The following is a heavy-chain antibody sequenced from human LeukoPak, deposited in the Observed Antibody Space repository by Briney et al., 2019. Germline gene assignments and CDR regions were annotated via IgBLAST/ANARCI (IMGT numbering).Heavy chain of an antibody. CDR1: GFTFSSYS. CDR3: ARLRFFYGMDV. D-gene: IGHD3-3*01. V-gene: IGHV3-21*01. J-gene: IGHJ6*02. Sequence: GGSLRLSCAASGFTFSSYSMNWVRQAPWKGLEWVSSISSSSSYIYYADSVKGRFTISRDNAKNSLYLQMNSLRAEDTAVYYCARLRFFYGMDVWGQGTTVTVSS. CDR2: ISSSSSYI.